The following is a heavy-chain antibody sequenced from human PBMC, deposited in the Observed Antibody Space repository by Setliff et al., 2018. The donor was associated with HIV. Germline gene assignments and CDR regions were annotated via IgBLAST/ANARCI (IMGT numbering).Heavy chain of an antibody. V-gene: IGHV1-46*03. D-gene: IGHD6-13*01. J-gene: IGHJ4*02. CDR1: GYTFTSYY. Sequence: ASVKVSCKASGYTFTSYYMHWVRQAPGQGLEWMGIINPSGGSTSYAQKFQGRVTMTRDTSTSTVYMELSSLRSEDTAVYYCASALIAAAGTGVRSRHFDFWGQGTLVTVS. CDR3: ASALIAAAGTGVRSRHFDF. CDR2: INPSGGST.